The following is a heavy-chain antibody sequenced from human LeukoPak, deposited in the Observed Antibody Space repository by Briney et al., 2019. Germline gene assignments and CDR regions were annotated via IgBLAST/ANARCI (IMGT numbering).Heavy chain of an antibody. CDR2: ISGSGGST. V-gene: IGHV3-23*01. CDR3: AKDYGDPTYYFDY. D-gene: IGHD4-17*01. Sequence: GGSLRLSCAASGFTFSSYAMSWVRQAPGKGLEWVSGISGSGGSTYYADSVKGRFTISRDTSKNTLYLQMNSLRAEDTAVYYCAKDYGDPTYYFDYWGQGTLVTVSS. CDR1: GFTFSSYA. J-gene: IGHJ4*02.